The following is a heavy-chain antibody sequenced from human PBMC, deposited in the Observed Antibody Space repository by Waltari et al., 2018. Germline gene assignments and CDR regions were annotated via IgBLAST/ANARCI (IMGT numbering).Heavy chain of an antibody. CDR1: GFTFSSYE. D-gene: IGHD5-18*01. J-gene: IGHJ4*02. CDR2: ISSSGSTI. CDR3: ARASTDTAMVLAY. Sequence: EVQLVESGGGLVQPGGSLRLSCAASGFTFSSYEMNWVRQAPGKGLEWVSYISSSGSTIYYADSVKGRFTISRDNAKNSLYLQMNSLRAEDTAVYYCARASTDTAMVLAYWGQGTLVTVSS. V-gene: IGHV3-48*03.